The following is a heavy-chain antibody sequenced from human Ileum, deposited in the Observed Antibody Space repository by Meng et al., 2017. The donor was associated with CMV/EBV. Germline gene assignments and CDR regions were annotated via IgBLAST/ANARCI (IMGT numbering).Heavy chain of an antibody. CDR3: ARGGSGTIAPRDLDY. Sequence: GGLLRLSCAASGFTFSSYWMHWVRQAPGKGLVWVSRINSDGSSTSYADSVKGRFTISRDNAKNTLYLQMNSLRAEDTAVYYCARGGSGTIAPRDLDYWGQGTLVTVSS. CDR2: INSDGSST. V-gene: IGHV3-74*01. J-gene: IGHJ4*02. CDR1: GFTFSSYW. D-gene: IGHD6-6*01.